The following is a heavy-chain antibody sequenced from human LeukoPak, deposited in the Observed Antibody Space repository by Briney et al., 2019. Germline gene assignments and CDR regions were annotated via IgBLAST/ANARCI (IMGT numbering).Heavy chain of an antibody. CDR1: GFTFSDYY. J-gene: IGHJ4*02. D-gene: IGHD6-13*01. CDR3: ARSDSSSWYSLHDY. Sequence: GGSLRLSCAASGFTFSDYYMSWIRQAPGKGLEWVSYISSSGSTIYYADSVKGRFTISRDNAKNSLYLQMNSLRAEDTAVYYCARSDSSSWYSLHDYWGQGTLVTVSS. CDR2: ISSSGSTI. V-gene: IGHV3-11*01.